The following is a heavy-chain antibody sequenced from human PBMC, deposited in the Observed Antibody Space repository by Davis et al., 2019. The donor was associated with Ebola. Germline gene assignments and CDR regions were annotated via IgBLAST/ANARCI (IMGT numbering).Heavy chain of an antibody. D-gene: IGHD3-3*01. Sequence: GESLKISCAASGFTFSSYSMNWVRQAPGKGLEWVSYISSSSTIYYADSVKGRFTISRDNAKNSLYLQMNSLRDEDTAVYYCARLPWSGYHFDYWGQGTLVTVSS. CDR2: ISSSSTI. CDR1: GFTFSSYS. CDR3: ARLPWSGYHFDY. J-gene: IGHJ4*02. V-gene: IGHV3-48*02.